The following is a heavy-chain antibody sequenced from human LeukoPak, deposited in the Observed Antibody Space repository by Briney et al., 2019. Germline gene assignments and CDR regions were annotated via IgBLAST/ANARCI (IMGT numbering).Heavy chain of an antibody. V-gene: IGHV4-59*01. Sequence: SSETLSLTCTVSGGSISTFHWSWIRQPTGKGLEWIGYIYYSGSTSYNPSLKSRVTISADMSKNQFSLKLSSVTAADTAVYYCARSRAPYYYDSSGYYWPPYYYGMDVWGQGTTVTVSS. J-gene: IGHJ6*02. D-gene: IGHD3-22*01. CDR1: GGSISTFH. CDR2: IYYSGST. CDR3: ARSRAPYYYDSSGYYWPPYYYGMDV.